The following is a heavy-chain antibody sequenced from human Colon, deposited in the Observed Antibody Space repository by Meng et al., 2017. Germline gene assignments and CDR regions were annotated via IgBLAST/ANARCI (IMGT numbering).Heavy chain of an antibody. V-gene: IGHV3-30*03. J-gene: IGHJ4*02. Sequence: GGSLRPSCAASGFTFSSHVMHWVRQAPGKGLDWVALISYDGSNQYYADSVQGRFTISRDNSKNTLYLQMNSLRGEDTAVYYCATRGFSDYDKSYYFDYWGQGTLVTVSS. CDR3: ATRGFSDYDKSYYFDY. CDR2: ISYDGSNQ. D-gene: IGHD5-12*01. CDR1: GFTFSSHV.